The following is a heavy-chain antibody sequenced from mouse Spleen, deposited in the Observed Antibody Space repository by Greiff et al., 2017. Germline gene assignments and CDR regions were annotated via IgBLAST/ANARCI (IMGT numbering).Heavy chain of an antibody. CDR3: ARSREGFAY. CDR1: GYTFTSYY. CDR2: IYPGNVNT. J-gene: IGHJ3*01. Sequence: QVQLQQSGPELVKPGASVRISCKASGYTFTSYYIHWVKQRPGQGLEWIGWIYPGNVNTKYNEKFKGKATLTADKSSSTAYMQLSSLTSEDSAVYFCARSREGFAYWGQGTLVTVSA. V-gene: IGHV1S56*01.